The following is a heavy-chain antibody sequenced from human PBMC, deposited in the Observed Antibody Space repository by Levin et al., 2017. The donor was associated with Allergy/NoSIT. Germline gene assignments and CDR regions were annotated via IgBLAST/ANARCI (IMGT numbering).Heavy chain of an antibody. J-gene: IGHJ6*03. CDR2: IYPGDSDT. Sequence: GGSLILSCQGSGYSFTSYWIGWVRQMPGKGLEWMGIIYPGDSDTRYSPSFQGQVTISADKSIRTAHLQWSSLKASDTAIDYCARRGTRNYYYYMDVWRKGTTVTVSS. V-gene: IGHV5-51*01. D-gene: IGHD1-1*01. CDR3: ARRGTRNYYYYMDV. CDR1: GYSFTSYW.